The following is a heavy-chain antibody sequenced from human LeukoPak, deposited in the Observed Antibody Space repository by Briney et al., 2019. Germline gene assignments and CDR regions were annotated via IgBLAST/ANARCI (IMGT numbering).Heavy chain of an antibody. CDR2: ISSGSSTI. CDR1: GFTFSGYS. J-gene: IGHJ4*02. V-gene: IGHV3-48*04. D-gene: IGHD2-21*02. Sequence: AGGSLRLSCAASGFTFSGYSMNWVRQAPGKGLEWVSYISSGSSTIYYADSVKGRFTVSRDNAKNTLYLQMNSLRAEDTAVYFCTRAVVVTASDSWGQGALVTVSS. CDR3: TRAVVVTASDS.